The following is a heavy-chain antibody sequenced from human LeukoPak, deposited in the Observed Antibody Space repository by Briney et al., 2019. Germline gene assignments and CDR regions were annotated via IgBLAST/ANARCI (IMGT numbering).Heavy chain of an antibody. J-gene: IGHJ6*03. CDR1: GYTSTSYY. CDR2: INPSGGST. CDR3: ARSRDTAMEYYYYYYMDV. D-gene: IGHD5-18*01. V-gene: IGHV1-46*01. Sequence: ASVKVSCKASGYTSTSYYMHWVRQAPGQGLEWMGIINPSGGSTSYAQKFQGRVTMTRDTSTSTVYMELSSLRSEDTAVYYCARSRDTAMEYYYYYYMDVWGRGTTVTVSS.